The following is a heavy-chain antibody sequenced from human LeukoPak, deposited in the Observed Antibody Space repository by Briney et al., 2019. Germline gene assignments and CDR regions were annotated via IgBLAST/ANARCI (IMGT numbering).Heavy chain of an antibody. CDR3: ARGGGLDV. Sequence: GGSLRLSCAASGFTFSSYDMNWVRQAPGKGLEWVASINHNGNVNYYVDSVKGRFTISRDNAKNSLYLQMSNLRAEDTAVHFCARGGGLDVWGQGATVTVSS. CDR2: INHNGNVN. J-gene: IGHJ6*02. V-gene: IGHV3-7*03. D-gene: IGHD3-16*01. CDR1: GFTFSSYD.